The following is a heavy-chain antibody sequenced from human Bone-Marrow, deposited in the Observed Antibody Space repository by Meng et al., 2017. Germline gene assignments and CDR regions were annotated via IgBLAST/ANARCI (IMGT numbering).Heavy chain of an antibody. CDR2: IKSKSDGGTI. Sequence: VQLVESGGGVVQPGGSLRLSCAASGFTFSSYAMHWVRQAPGKGLEWVGRIKSKSDGGTIEYAAPVEGRIAISRDDSKNTVYLQVNTLNTEDTGVYYCSTGWDFDYWGQGTLVTVSS. V-gene: IGHV3-15*01. CDR3: STGWDFDY. CDR1: GFTFSSYA. D-gene: IGHD1-26*01. J-gene: IGHJ4*02.